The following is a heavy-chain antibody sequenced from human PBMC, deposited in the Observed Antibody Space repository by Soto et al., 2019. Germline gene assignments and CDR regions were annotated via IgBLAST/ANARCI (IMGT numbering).Heavy chain of an antibody. D-gene: IGHD3-3*01. V-gene: IGHV3-30-3*01. CDR2: ISYDGSNK. J-gene: IGHJ4*02. CDR1: GFTFSSYA. CDR3: ARGRITIFGVVMPPFDY. Sequence: QVQLVESGGGVVQPGRSLRLSCAASGFTFSSYAMHWVRQAPGKGLELVAVISYDGSNKYYADSVKGRFTISRDNSKNTLYLQMNSLRAEDTAVYYCARGRITIFGVVMPPFDYWGQGTLVTVSS.